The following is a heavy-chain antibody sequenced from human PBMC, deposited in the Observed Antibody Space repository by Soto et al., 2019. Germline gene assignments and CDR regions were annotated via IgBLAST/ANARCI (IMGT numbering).Heavy chain of an antibody. V-gene: IGHV3-74*01. J-gene: IGHJ4*02. Sequence: GSLRLSCAVYGLTFSSYWMHWVRQAPGKGLVWVSRINSDGRSTSYADSVKGRFTISRDNAKNTLYLQMNSLRAEDTAVYYCARDLDSSSWEEGSDYWGQGTLVTVSS. CDR3: ARDLDSSSWEEGSDY. CDR2: INSDGRST. D-gene: IGHD6-13*01. CDR1: GLTFSSYW.